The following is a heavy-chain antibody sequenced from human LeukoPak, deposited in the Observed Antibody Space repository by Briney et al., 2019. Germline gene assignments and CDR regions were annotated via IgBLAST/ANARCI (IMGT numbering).Heavy chain of an antibody. V-gene: IGHV3-48*04. Sequence: GGSLRLSCAASGSTFSSHTMNWVRQAPGKGLEWISYISNTGSVIYYADSVKGRFTISRDNAKNSLYLQMNSLRAEDTAAYYCARSHRDSSSHPDFDYWGQGTLVTVSS. CDR3: ARSHRDSSSHPDFDY. CDR1: GSTFSSHT. D-gene: IGHD6-6*01. CDR2: ISNTGSVI. J-gene: IGHJ4*02.